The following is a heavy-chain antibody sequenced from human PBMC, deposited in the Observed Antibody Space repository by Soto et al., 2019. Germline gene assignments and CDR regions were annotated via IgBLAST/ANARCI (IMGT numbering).Heavy chain of an antibody. D-gene: IGHD3-3*02. CDR1: GGSTNGGDSY. Sequence: PSETLSLTCTVSGGSTNGGDSYWSWIRQPAGKGLEWIGYIYHSGTTYYNPSLKSRVTISLDMSKNQFSLRLSSVIAADTAMYWCARVAPRKLTHPFYGMDVWGQGTTVTVSS. J-gene: IGHJ6*02. CDR3: ARVAPRKLTHPFYGMDV. CDR2: IYHSGTT. V-gene: IGHV4-30-4*01.